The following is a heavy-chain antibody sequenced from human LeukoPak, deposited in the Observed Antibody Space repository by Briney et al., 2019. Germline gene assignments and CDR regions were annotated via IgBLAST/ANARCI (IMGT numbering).Heavy chain of an antibody. CDR1: GGSLSSSSYY. V-gene: IGHV4-39*07. D-gene: IGHD3-22*01. CDR3: TRDVDDSSGYSGV. J-gene: IGHJ4*02. Sequence: SETLSLTCTVSGGSLSSSSYYWGWIRQPPGKGLEWIGSIFYSGSTYYNPSLKSQVTVLLDTSKNQFSLKLSSVTAADTAVYYCTRDVDDSSGYSGVWGQGTLVTVSS. CDR2: IFYSGST.